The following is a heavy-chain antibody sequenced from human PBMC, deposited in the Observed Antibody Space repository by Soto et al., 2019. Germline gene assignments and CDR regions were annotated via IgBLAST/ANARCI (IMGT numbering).Heavy chain of an antibody. J-gene: IGHJ6*03. Sequence: SETLSLTCTVSGGSISSSSYYWGWIRQPPGKGLEWIGSIYYSGSTYYNPSLKSRVTISVDTSKNQFSLKLSSVTAADTAVYYCARQIFPRGYYYYYMDVWGKGTTVTVSS. CDR3: ARQIFPRGYYYYYMDV. V-gene: IGHV4-39*01. CDR1: GGSISSSSYY. CDR2: IYYSGST.